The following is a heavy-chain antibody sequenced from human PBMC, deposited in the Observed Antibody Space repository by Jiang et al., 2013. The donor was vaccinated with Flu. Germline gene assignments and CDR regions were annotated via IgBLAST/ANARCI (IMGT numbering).Heavy chain of an antibody. Sequence: SLTCTVSGGSISSSSYYWGWIRQPPGKGLEWIGSIYYSGSTYYNPSLKSRVTISVDTSKNQFSLKLSSVTAADTAVYYCARHRGYYDSSGSTYYFDYWGQGTLVTVSS. D-gene: IGHD3-22*01. J-gene: IGHJ4*02. CDR2: IYYSGST. V-gene: IGHV4-39*01. CDR3: ARHRGYYDSSGSTYYFDY. CDR1: GGSISSSSYY.